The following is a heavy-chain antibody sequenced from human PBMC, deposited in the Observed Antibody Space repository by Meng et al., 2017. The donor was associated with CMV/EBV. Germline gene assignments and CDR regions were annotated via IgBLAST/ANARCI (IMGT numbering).Heavy chain of an antibody. CDR3: ARDLPYCSSTSCYSTWYYYYGMDV. J-gene: IGHJ6*02. CDR1: GFTFDDYG. CDR2: INSDGSST. Sequence: GESLKISCAASGFTFDDYGMNWVRQAPGKGLVWVSRINSDGSSTSYADSVKGRFTISRDNAKNTLYLQMNSLRAEDTAVYYCARDLPYCSSTSCYSTWYYYYGMDVWGQGTTVTVSS. D-gene: IGHD2-2*02. V-gene: IGHV3-74*01.